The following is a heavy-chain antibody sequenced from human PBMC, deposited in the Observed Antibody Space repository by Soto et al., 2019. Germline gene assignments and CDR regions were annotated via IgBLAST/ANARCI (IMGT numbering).Heavy chain of an antibody. CDR2: IYWDDDK. Sequence: QITLKESGPTLVKPTQTLTLTCTFSGFSLSTSKVGVGWIRQPPGRALEWLALIYWDDDKRYSPSLNSRLTITKTTSKNQVVITMTTMDPVDTATYYCAHTYPPAFDIWGQGTMVTVSS. D-gene: IGHD3-16*01. J-gene: IGHJ3*02. CDR1: GFSLSTSKVG. V-gene: IGHV2-5*02. CDR3: AHTYPPAFDI.